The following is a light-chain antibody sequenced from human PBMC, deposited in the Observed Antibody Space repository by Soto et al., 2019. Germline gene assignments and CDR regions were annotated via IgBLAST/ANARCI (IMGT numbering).Light chain of an antibody. Sequence: QSVLTQPASVSGSPGQSITISCTGTNSDIGGYNYVSWYRHHPGEAPKLMIYGVTNRPSGVSTRFSGSKSGNTASLTISGLQDEDEADYYCAAWDDSLNGYVFGTGTKVTVL. J-gene: IGLJ1*01. CDR1: NSDIGGYNY. V-gene: IGLV2-14*01. CDR3: AAWDDSLNGYV. CDR2: GVT.